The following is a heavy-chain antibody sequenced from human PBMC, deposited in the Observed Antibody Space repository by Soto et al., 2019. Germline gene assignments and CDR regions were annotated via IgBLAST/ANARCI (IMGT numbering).Heavy chain of an antibody. J-gene: IGHJ3*01. CDR2: IIPIFGTA. D-gene: IGHD3-3*01. V-gene: IGHV1-69*01. CDR1: GGTFSSYA. CDR3: GSSGGYYDFWSGRNDAFDL. Sequence: QVQLVQSGAEVKKPGSSVKVSCKASGGTFSSYAISWVRQAPGQGLEWMGGIIPIFGTANYAQKFQGRVTITADESTSTAYMELSSLISEETAVYYCGSSGGYYDFWSGRNDAFDLWGQGTMVTVSS.